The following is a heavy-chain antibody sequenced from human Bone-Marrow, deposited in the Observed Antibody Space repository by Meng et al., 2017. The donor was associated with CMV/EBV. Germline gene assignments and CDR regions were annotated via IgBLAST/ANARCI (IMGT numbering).Heavy chain of an antibody. D-gene: IGHD3-22*01. CDR1: GGSVSSGSYY. CDR2: IYYSGST. Sequence: GSLRLSCTVSGGSVSSGSYYWSWIRQPPGKGLEWIAYIYYSGSTNYNPSLKSRVTISVDTSKNQFSLKLSSVTAADTAVYYCARYYYDNSGYYRTRSFDNWGQGTLVTVYS. V-gene: IGHV4-61*01. J-gene: IGHJ4*02. CDR3: ARYYYDNSGYYRTRSFDN.